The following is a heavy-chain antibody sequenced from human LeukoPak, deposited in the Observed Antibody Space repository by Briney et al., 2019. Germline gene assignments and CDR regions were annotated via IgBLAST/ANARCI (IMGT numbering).Heavy chain of an antibody. V-gene: IGHV3-74*01. Sequence: GGSLRLSCAASGFTFSSYWMHRVRQAPGKGLVWVSRINTDGSSTSYADSVKGRFTISRDNAKNTPYLQMNSLRAEDTAVYYCARSPRQYQYYFDYWGQGTLVTVSS. CDR3: ARSPRQYQYYFDY. CDR1: GFTFSSYW. D-gene: IGHD4-11*01. J-gene: IGHJ4*02. CDR2: INTDGSST.